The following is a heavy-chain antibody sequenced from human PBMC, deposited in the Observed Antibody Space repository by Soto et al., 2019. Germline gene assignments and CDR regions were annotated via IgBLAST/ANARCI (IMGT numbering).Heavy chain of an antibody. CDR1: GFTFSDYA. CDR2: LDGAGGST. Sequence: GGSLRLSCLASGFTFSDYAMTWVRHVPGRGLEWVASLDGAGGSTYYADSVRGRFTISRDNSQNTLFLQMKRLTVDNTAIYYCTAPRDEYGSGVSWFTYGMDIWGQGTTVTVSS. V-gene: IGHV3-23*01. J-gene: IGHJ6*02. D-gene: IGHD3-10*01. CDR3: TAPRDEYGSGVSWFTYGMDI.